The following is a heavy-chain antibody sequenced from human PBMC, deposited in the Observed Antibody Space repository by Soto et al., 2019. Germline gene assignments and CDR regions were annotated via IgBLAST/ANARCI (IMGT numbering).Heavy chain of an antibody. Sequence: ASETLSLTCFVSGVSFSTYYYNWIRQSPGKGLEWIGEINHSGSNNYSPSLKSRVTMSLDTSKNQFSLKLTSVTAADTAVYYCARGGSNDWQVAFDIWGQGTMVTVSS. D-gene: IGHD3-9*01. CDR3: ARGGSNDWQVAFDI. V-gene: IGHV4-34*01. J-gene: IGHJ3*02. CDR2: INHSGSN. CDR1: GVSFSTYY.